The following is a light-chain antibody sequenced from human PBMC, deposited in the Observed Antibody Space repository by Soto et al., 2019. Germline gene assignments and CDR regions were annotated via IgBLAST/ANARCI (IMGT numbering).Light chain of an antibody. CDR2: RNN. V-gene: IGLV1-40*01. CDR3: QSYDSSLSGWV. Sequence: SVLTQPPSVSGAPGQRVTISCTGSSSNVGADYGVHWYQQLPGTAPKLLIYRNNDRPSGVPDRFSGSKSGTSASLAITGLQAEDEADYYCQSYDSSLSGWVFGGGTKVTVL. J-gene: IGLJ3*02. CDR1: SSNVGADYG.